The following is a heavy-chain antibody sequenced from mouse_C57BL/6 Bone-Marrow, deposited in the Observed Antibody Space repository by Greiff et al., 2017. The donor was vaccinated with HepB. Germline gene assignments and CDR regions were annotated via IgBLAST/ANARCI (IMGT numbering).Heavy chain of an antibody. CDR1: GYTFTSYW. Sequence: QVQLQQPGAELVRPGTSVKLSCKASGYTFTSYWMHWVKQRPGQGLEWIGVIDPSDSYTNYNQKFKGKATLTVDTSSSTAYMQLSSLTSEDSAVYYCARWRGLGWFAYWGQGTLVTVAA. CDR2: IDPSDSYT. V-gene: IGHV1-59*01. J-gene: IGHJ3*01. CDR3: ARWRGLGWFAY. D-gene: IGHD2-4*01.